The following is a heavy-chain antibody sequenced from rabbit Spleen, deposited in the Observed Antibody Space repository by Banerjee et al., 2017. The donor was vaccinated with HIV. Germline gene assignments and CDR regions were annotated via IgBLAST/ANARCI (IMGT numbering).Heavy chain of an antibody. CDR3: ARDLVAVIGWNFGL. CDR1: GFSFSSSYW. D-gene: IGHD1-1*01. V-gene: IGHV1S45*01. CDR2: INGGSSGST. Sequence: QEQLEESGGDLVKPEGSLTLTCTASGFSFSSSYWPCWVRQAPGKGLEWIACINGGSSGSTWYASWAKGRFTISKTSSTTVTLQMTSLTAADTATYFCARDLVAVIGWNFGLWGQGTLVTVS. J-gene: IGHJ6*01.